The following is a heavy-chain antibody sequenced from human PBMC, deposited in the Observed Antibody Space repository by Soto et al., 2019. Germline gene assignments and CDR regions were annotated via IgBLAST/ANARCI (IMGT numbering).Heavy chain of an antibody. J-gene: IGHJ4*02. D-gene: IGHD2-15*01. CDR2: VTGSGGDS. CDR1: GFIFSTFA. Sequence: EVQLLESGGDLVQPGGSLRLSCAASGFIFSTFAMSWVRQAPGKGLEWISAVTGSGGDSFHADSVKGRFTISRDNSKSTLYLQMISLTVDYTAVDYCAKGRDSSQTVIDSWGQGTLVMVSS. CDR3: AKGRDSSQTVIDS. V-gene: IGHV3-23*01.